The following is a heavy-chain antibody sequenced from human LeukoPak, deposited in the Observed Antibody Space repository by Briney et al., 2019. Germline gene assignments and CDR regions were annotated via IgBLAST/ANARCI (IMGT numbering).Heavy chain of an antibody. D-gene: IGHD1-26*01. CDR1: GFIFSTYS. V-gene: IGHV3-7*01. J-gene: IGHJ4*02. Sequence: GGSLRLSCGASGFIFSTYSMTWVRQAPGKGLEWVATIKEDGFETYYVASVKGRFTISRDNAKNSLYLQMNSLRAEDTAVYYCASGVGATTGVDYWGQGTLVTVSS. CDR3: ASGVGATTGVDY. CDR2: IKEDGFET.